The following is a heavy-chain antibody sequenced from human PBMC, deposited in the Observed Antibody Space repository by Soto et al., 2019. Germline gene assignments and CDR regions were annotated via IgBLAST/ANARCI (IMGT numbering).Heavy chain of an antibody. CDR2: IYPHDSDT. CDR3: ARRLDNTLDF. D-gene: IGHD1-20*01. Sequence: KISCNGSGYNFATYWIGWVRQMPGKGLEWMGIIYPHDSDTRYSPSFQGQVTISADKSISTAYLQWSSLKASDTAIYYCARRLDNTLDFWGQGTLVTVA. V-gene: IGHV5-51*01. CDR1: GYNFATYW. J-gene: IGHJ4*02.